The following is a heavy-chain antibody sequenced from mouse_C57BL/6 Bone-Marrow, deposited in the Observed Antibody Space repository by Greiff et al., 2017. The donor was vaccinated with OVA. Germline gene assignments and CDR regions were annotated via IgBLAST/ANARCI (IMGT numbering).Heavy chain of an antibody. Sequence: VQLQQPGAELVMPGASVKLSCKASGYTFTSYWMHWVKQRPGQGLEWIGAIDPSDSYTNYNQKFKGKSTLTVDKSSSTAYMQLSSLTSEDSAVYYCARGLPYAMDYWGQGTSVTVSS. J-gene: IGHJ4*01. CDR2: IDPSDSYT. V-gene: IGHV1-69*01. D-gene: IGHD5-5*01. CDR3: ARGLPYAMDY. CDR1: GYTFTSYW.